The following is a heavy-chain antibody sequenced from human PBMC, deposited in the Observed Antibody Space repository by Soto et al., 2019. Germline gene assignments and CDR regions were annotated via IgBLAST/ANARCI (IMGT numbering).Heavy chain of an antibody. J-gene: IGHJ5*02. CDR2: IYYSGST. CDR3: ARAPPIAAAGIEVRFDP. CDR1: GGSISSGGYY. V-gene: IGHV4-31*03. Sequence: PSETLSLTCTVSGGSISSGGYYWIWIRHHPGKGLEWIGYIYYSGSTYYNPSLKSRVTISVDTSKNQFSLKLSSVTAADTAVYYCARAPPIAAAGIEVRFDPWGQGTLVTVSS. D-gene: IGHD6-13*01.